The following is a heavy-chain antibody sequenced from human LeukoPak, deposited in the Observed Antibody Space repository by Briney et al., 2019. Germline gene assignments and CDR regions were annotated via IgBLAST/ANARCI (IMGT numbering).Heavy chain of an antibody. CDR3: AREFSGYIVF. CDR1: GYTFINYY. CDR2: INPSGGGT. Sequence: ASVKVSCKASGYTFINYYMHWVRQAPGQGLEWMGIINPSGGGTSYAQKFQGRVTMTRDTSTSTVYMEVSSLRSEDTAVYYCAREFSGYIVFWGQGTLVTVSS. V-gene: IGHV1-46*01. D-gene: IGHD1-26*01. J-gene: IGHJ4*02.